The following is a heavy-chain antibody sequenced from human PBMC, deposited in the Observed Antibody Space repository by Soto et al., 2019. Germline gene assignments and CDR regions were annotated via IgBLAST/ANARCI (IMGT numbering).Heavy chain of an antibody. J-gene: IGHJ4*02. CDR2: IIPIFNTP. CDR3: ASRPRNGYNR. CDR1: GGTFSNYA. Sequence: XSVKVSFKSSGGTFSNYAVSWVRQVPGQGLEWMGGIIPIFNTPNYAQKFQGRVTFTADESTGTAYMELSSLRSEDTAVYYCASRPRNGYNRWGQGTLVTVSS. D-gene: IGHD5-12*01. V-gene: IGHV1-69*13.